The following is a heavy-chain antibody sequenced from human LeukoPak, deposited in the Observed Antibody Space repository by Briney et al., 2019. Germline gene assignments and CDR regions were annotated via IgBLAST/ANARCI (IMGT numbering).Heavy chain of an antibody. CDR1: GGSVTSINW. Sequence: SETLSLTCDVSGGSVTSINWWTWFRQPPGKGLEWIGEVQLDGRTNYNPSLKSRLVMSADLPENHISLKLTSVTAADTAVYYRAREGGFYRPLDYSGQGTLVTVSS. CDR3: AREGGFYRPLDY. D-gene: IGHD6-25*01. J-gene: IGHJ4*02. CDR2: VQLDGRT. V-gene: IGHV4/OR15-8*01.